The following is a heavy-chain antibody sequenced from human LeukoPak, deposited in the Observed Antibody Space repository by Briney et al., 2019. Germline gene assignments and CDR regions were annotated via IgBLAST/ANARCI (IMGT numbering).Heavy chain of an antibody. CDR1: GGSISSYY. J-gene: IGHJ5*02. CDR2: IYTSGST. Sequence: SETLSLTCTVSGGSISSYYWSWIRQPAGKGLEWIGRIYTSGSTNYNPSLKSRGTMSVDTSKNQFSLKLSSVTAADTAVYYCARDLEQLVSYSNWFDPWGQGTLVTVSS. D-gene: IGHD6-13*01. CDR3: ARDLEQLVSYSNWFDP. V-gene: IGHV4-4*07.